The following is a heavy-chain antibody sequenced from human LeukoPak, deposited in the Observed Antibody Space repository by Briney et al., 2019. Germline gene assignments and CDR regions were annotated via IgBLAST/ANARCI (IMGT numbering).Heavy chain of an antibody. D-gene: IGHD4-17*01. Sequence: PGGSLRLSCAASGFTFSTYAMHWVRQAPGKGLEWVAVISYDGSNKYYADSVKGRFTISRDNPKNTLYLQMNSLRAEDTAVYYCATPLTVTTYNDAFDIWGQGTMVTVSS. CDR3: ATPLTVTTYNDAFDI. CDR2: ISYDGSNK. V-gene: IGHV3-30*04. CDR1: GFTFSTYA. J-gene: IGHJ3*02.